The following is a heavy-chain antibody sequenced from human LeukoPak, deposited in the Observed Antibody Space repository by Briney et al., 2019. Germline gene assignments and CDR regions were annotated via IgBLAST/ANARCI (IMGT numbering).Heavy chain of an antibody. CDR3: ARAPYSNYVNIDY. J-gene: IGHJ4*02. D-gene: IGHD4-11*01. V-gene: IGHV3-49*04. CDR2: IRSKAFGGTT. CDR1: EITFGDYA. Sequence: GGSLRLSCTASEITFGDYAMTWVRQAPGERPEGVGFIRSKAFGGTTEYAASVKGRFTISRDDSKSIAYLQMNSLKTEDTAVYYCARAPYSNYVNIDYWGQGTLVTVSS.